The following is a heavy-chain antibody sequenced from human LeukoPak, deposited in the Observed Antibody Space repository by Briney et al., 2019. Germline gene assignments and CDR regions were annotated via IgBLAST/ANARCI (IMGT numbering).Heavy chain of an antibody. V-gene: IGHV1-2*02. J-gene: IGHJ4*02. Sequence: ASVKVSCKAPGYTFTGYYMHWVRQAPGQGLEWMGWINPNSGGTNYAQKFQGRVTMTRDTSISTAYMELSRLRSDDTAVYYCARGGDTAMATFDYWGQGTLVTVSS. D-gene: IGHD5-18*01. CDR1: GYTFTGYY. CDR3: ARGGDTAMATFDY. CDR2: INPNSGGT.